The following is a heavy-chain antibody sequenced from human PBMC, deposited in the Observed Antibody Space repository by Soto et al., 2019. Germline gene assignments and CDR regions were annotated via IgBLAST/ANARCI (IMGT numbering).Heavy chain of an antibody. CDR2: ISAYSGKT. Sequence: QVQLVQSGGEVKKPGASVKVSCKTSGYTFTTYGITWVRQAPGQGLEWVGWISAYSGKTHYAQKFQGKVTMTTDTSTLTALLELGSVVSYCAGVYCCGGDRYLGAYEYWGQGTLVTVSS. D-gene: IGHD2-21*02. CDR3: GGDRYLGAYEY. J-gene: IGHJ4*02. V-gene: IGHV1-18*01. CDR1: GYTFTTYG.